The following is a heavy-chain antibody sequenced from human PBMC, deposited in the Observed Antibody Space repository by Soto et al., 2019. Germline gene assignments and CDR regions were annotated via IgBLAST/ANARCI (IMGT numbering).Heavy chain of an antibody. J-gene: IGHJ4*02. Sequence: ASVKVSCKASGYTFTSYGISWVRQAPGQGLEWMGWISAYNGNTNYAQKLQGRVTMTTDTSTSTAYMELRSLRSDDTAVYYCARGPITMVRGVIPFLFDYWGQGTLVTVSS. V-gene: IGHV1-18*01. CDR1: GYTFTSYG. CDR2: ISAYNGNT. CDR3: ARGPITMVRGVIPFLFDY. D-gene: IGHD3-10*01.